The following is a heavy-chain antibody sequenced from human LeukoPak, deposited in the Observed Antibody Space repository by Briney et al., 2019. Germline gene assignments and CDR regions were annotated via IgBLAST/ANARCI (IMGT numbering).Heavy chain of an antibody. CDR2: IYIDGTT. V-gene: IGHV3-66*01. CDR3: ARDNYYYYMDV. CDR1: GFTVSSNY. J-gene: IGHJ6*03. Sequence: HPGGSLRLSCAASGFTVSSNYMSWVRQAPGKGLEWVSVIYIDGTTYYADSVKGRLIISRDNSKNTLYLQMNSLRAEDTAVYYCARDNYYYYMDVWGKGTTVTISS.